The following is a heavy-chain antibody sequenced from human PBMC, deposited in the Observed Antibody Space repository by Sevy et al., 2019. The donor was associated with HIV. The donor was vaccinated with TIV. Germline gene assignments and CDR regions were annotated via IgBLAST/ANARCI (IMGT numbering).Heavy chain of an antibody. CDR2: IKQDGSEK. CDR1: GFTFSNYW. CDR3: ARPYRTDPFYYSGSGGYYYPSYFDY. J-gene: IGHJ4*02. D-gene: IGHD3-22*01. V-gene: IGHV3-7*01. Sequence: GGSLRLSCAASGFTFSNYWMSWVRQAPGKGLEWVANIKQDGSEKYYVCSVKGRFTISRDNAKNSLYLQMNSLRAEDTAVYYCARPYRTDPFYYSGSGGYYYPSYFDYWGQGTLVTVSS.